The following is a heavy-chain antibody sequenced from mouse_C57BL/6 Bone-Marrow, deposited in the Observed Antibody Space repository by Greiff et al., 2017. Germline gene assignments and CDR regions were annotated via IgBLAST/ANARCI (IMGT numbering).Heavy chain of an antibody. J-gene: IGHJ3*01. CDR2: IDPSASYP. CDR3: ARGLFAY. CDR1: GYTFTSYW. Sequence: VQLQQPGAELVMPGASVKLSCKASGYTFTSYWMHWVKQRPGQGLEWIGEIDPSASYPNYNQKFKGKSTLTVDKSSSTAYMQLSSLTSEDSAVYYCARGLFAYWGQGTLVTVSA. V-gene: IGHV1-69*01.